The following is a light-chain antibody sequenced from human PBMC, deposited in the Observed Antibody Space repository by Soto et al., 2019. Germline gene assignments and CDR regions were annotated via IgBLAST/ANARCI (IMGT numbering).Light chain of an antibody. CDR3: QVWDSSSDRLYV. CDR1: SIGSKS. CDR2: DDS. V-gene: IGLV3-21*02. Sequence: SYELTQPPSVSVAPGQTARITCGGNSIGSKSVHWYQQKPGQAPVLVVYDDSDRPSGIPERFSGSNSGNTATLTISRVEAGDEADYYCQVWDSSSDRLYVFGTGTKVTVL. J-gene: IGLJ1*01.